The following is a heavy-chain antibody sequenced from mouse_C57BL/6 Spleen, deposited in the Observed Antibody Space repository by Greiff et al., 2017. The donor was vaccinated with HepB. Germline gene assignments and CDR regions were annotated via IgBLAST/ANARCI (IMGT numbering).Heavy chain of an antibody. CDR1: GISITTGNYR. J-gene: IGHJ4*01. Sequence: VQLKESGPGLVKPSQTVFLTCTVTGISITTGNYRWSWIRPFPGNKLEWIGYIYYSGTITYNPSLTSRTTITRDTPKNQFFLEMNSLTAEDTATYYCARDYYYYGSSWDYAMDYWGQGTSVTVSS. V-gene: IGHV3-5*01. CDR2: IYYSGTI. CDR3: ARDYYYYGSSWDYAMDY. D-gene: IGHD1-1*01.